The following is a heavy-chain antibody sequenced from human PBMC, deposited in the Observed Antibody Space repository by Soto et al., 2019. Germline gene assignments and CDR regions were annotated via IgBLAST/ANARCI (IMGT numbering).Heavy chain of an antibody. J-gene: IGHJ4*02. CDR3: ARQRNWKVDY. CDR2: AYYSEST. Sequence: PSETLSLTCTVSGGSIRSSTYQWGWIRHPPGRGLEWIGSAYYSESTYYNPSLKSRVTISVDAYKNQFSLRVNSVTAADTAVYYCARQRNWKVDYCGQGTLVTVSS. CDR1: GGSIRSSTYQ. D-gene: IGHD1-1*01. V-gene: IGHV4-39*01.